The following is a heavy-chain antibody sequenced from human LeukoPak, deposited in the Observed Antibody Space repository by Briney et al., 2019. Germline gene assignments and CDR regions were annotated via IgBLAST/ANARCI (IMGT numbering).Heavy chain of an antibody. CDR1: GGSVSSGSYY. Sequence: SETLSLTCTVSGGSVSSGSYYWSWIRQPPGKGLEWIGYIYYSGSTNYNPSLKSRVTISVDTSKNQFSLKLSSVTAADTAVYYCARGWGRGAVYDSSGYYFDYWGQGTLVTVSS. D-gene: IGHD3-22*01. CDR3: ARGWGRGAVYDSSGYYFDY. J-gene: IGHJ4*02. V-gene: IGHV4-61*01. CDR2: IYYSGST.